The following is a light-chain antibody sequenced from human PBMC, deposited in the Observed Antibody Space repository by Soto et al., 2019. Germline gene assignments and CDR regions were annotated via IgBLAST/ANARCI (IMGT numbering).Light chain of an antibody. CDR1: QGISSY. CDR3: QQLSSYPLT. Sequence: DIQLTQSPSLLSASVGDRVTITCRASQGISSYLAWYQQEPGKAPKLLIYDAYSLQTGVPSRFSGSSSGTEFTLTISRLQPEDFATYYCQQLSSYPLTFGQGTKLEIK. V-gene: IGKV1-9*01. J-gene: IGKJ2*01. CDR2: DAY.